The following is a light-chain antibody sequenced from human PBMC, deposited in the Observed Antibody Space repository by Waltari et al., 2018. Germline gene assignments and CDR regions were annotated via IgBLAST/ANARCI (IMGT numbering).Light chain of an antibody. Sequence: EIVMTQSPATLSVSPGERSTLPCRASQSISSNLAWYQQKPGQAPRLLIYGASTRATGIPVRFSGSGSGTDFTLTISSLQSEDFAVYHCQQYNDWPRTFGQGTKVEIK. J-gene: IGKJ1*01. CDR3: QQYNDWPRT. CDR2: GAS. V-gene: IGKV3-15*01. CDR1: QSISSN.